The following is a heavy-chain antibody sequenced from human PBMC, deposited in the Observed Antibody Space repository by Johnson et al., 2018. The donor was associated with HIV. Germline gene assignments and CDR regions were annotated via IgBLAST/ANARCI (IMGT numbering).Heavy chain of an antibody. V-gene: IGHV3-66*01. CDR2: IYSGGST. CDR1: GFTVSSNY. D-gene: IGHD3/OR15-3a*01. J-gene: IGHJ3*02. Sequence: VQLVESGGGLVQPWGSLRLSCAASGFTVSSNYMSWVRQAPGKGLEWVSVIYSGGSTYYADSVTGRFTISRDNSKNTLYLQMNSLRVEDTAVYYCAKAGDWSDAFDIWGQGTMVTVSS. CDR3: AKAGDWSDAFDI.